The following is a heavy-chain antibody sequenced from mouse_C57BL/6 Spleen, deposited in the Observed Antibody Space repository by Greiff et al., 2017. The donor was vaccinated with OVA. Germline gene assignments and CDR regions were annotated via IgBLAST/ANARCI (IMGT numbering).Heavy chain of an antibody. V-gene: IGHV1-55*01. CDR2: IYPGSGST. CDR3: ARVTTVVADDY. J-gene: IGHJ2*01. Sequence: VKLQQPGAELVKPGASVKMSCKASGYTFTSYWITWVKQRPGQGLEWIGDIYPGSGSTNYNEKFKSKATLTVDTSSSTAYMQLSSLTSEDSAVYYCARVTTVVADDYWGQGTTLTVSS. CDR1: GYTFTSYW. D-gene: IGHD1-1*01.